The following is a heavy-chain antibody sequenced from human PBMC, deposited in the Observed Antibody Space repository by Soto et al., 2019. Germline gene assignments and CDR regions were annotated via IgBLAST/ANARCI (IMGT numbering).Heavy chain of an antibody. CDR3: AKSLLFVDHGYMDV. CDR2: IIPIQGKA. CDR1: GGSFTSYS. V-gene: IGHV1-69*02. J-gene: IGHJ6*03. Sequence: QVQLVQSGAELKKPGSSVKVSCEASGGSFTSYSFTWVRQAAGQGLAWMGRIIPIQGKANYALKFQDRVTITADRSTRTVYMELTSLRPEDTAVYFCAKSLLFVDHGYMDVWGKGTTVTDSS. D-gene: IGHD2-21*01.